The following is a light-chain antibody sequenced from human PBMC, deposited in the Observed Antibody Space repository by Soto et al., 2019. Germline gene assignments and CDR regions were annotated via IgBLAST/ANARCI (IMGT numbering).Light chain of an antibody. Sequence: DIQMTQSPSTLSASVGDRVTITCRASQSISSWLAWYQQKPGKAPKLLIYKASNLESGVPSRFSGSGSGTEFTLTISSLQPDDFATYYCQQYKSYSVWTFGQGTKVEIK. CDR1: QSISSW. CDR3: QQYKSYSVWT. V-gene: IGKV1-5*03. CDR2: KAS. J-gene: IGKJ1*01.